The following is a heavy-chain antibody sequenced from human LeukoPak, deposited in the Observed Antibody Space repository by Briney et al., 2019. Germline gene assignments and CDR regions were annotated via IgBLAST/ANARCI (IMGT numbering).Heavy chain of an antibody. CDR2: INPHTGGT. D-gene: IGHD3-10*01. Sequence: GASVTVSCKASGYTFTRYYMHLVRQAPGHGLEWMGWINPHTGGTNYAQKFQGRVTMTRDTSISTAYMELSRLRSDDTAVYYCARAHYYGSATYWGQGTLVSVSS. CDR1: GYTFTRYY. CDR3: ARAHYYGSATY. V-gene: IGHV1-2*02. J-gene: IGHJ4*02.